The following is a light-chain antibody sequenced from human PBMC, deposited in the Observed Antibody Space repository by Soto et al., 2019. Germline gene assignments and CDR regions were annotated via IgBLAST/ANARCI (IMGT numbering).Light chain of an antibody. J-gene: IGKJ4*01. CDR3: QQYHTWPIT. Sequence: EVVMTQSPATLSVSPGERATRSCWASQTLSRNLAWYQQRPGQAPRLLIDDISNRATGVPARFSGSRSETEFTLTISSLQSEDCAIYYCQQYHTWPITFGGGTK. CDR1: QTLSRN. CDR2: DIS. V-gene: IGKV3-15*01.